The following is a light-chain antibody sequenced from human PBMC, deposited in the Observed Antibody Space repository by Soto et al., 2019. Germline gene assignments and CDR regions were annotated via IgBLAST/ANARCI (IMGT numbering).Light chain of an antibody. V-gene: IGKV3-20*01. CDR3: LQYGSFAYT. Sequence: EIVLTQSPGTLSLSPGERATLSCRASQSVSGSYFAWYQQKPGQAPRLLIYDASSRATGIPDRFRGSGSGTDFTLTISRLEPEDFAVYYCLQYGSFAYTFGQGTKLEIK. CDR1: QSVSGSY. J-gene: IGKJ2*01. CDR2: DAS.